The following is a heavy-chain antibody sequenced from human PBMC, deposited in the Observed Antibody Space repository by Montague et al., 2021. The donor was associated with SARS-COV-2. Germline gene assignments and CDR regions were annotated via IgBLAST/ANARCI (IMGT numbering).Heavy chain of an antibody. CDR3: ARGAPGY. D-gene: IGHD1-1*01. Sequence: LRLSCAASGFTFSSYSMNWIRQSPGGGLEWVGQINYGGSTKYNPSLRSRVTISIDTSKNQFSLKLTSVTAADTAVYYCARGAPGYWGQGTLVTVSS. CDR2: INYGGST. CDR1: GFTFSSYS. J-gene: IGHJ4*02. V-gene: IGHV4-34*01.